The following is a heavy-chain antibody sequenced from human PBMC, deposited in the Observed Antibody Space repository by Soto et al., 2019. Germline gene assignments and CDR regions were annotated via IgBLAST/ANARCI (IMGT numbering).Heavy chain of an antibody. V-gene: IGHV1-2*02. J-gene: IGHJ4*02. CDR1: GYTFTGYY. CDR3: ARVAYYDILTGYPLFDY. CDR2: INPNSGGT. Sequence: ASVKVSCKASGYTFTGYYMHCVRQAPGQGLEWMGWINPNSGGTNYAQKFQGRVTISRDTSISTAYMDLSRLGSDDTAIYYCARVAYYDILTGYPLFDYWGQGTLVTVSS. D-gene: IGHD3-9*01.